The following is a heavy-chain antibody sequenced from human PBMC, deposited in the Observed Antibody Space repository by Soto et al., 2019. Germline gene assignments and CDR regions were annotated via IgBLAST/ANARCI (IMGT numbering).Heavy chain of an antibody. CDR2: INWNGGST. D-gene: IGHD3-10*01. J-gene: IGHJ6*02. CDR3: ARGHITMVRGVPSYYYGMDV. V-gene: IGHV3-20*04. CDR1: GFTFDDYG. Sequence: PGGSLRLSCAASGFTFDDYGMSWVRQAPGKGLEWVSGINWNGGSTGYADSVKGRFTISRDNAKNSLYLQMNSLRAEDTALYYCARGHITMVRGVPSYYYGMDVWGQGTTVTVSS.